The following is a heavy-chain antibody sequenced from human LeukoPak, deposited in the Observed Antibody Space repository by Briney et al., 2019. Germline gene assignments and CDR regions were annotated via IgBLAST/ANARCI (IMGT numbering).Heavy chain of an antibody. D-gene: IGHD1-14*01. V-gene: IGHV4-30-2*01. Sequence: PSQTLSLTCTVSGGSISSGDYYWSWIRQPPGKGLEWIGYIYHSGSTYYNPSLKSRVTISVDRSKNQFSLKLSSVTAADTAVYYCARVDRGITGTTVDYWGQGTLVTVSS. CDR2: IYHSGST. CDR1: GGSISSGDYY. CDR3: ARVDRGITGTTVDY. J-gene: IGHJ4*02.